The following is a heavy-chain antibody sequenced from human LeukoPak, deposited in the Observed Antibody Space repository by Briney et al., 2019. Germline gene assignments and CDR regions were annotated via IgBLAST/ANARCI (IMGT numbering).Heavy chain of an antibody. CDR1: EGTFSSYA. CDR3: ARDSYYDSSGYSGPFDY. V-gene: IGHV1-69*01. Sequence: SVKVSCKASEGTFSSYAISWVRQAPGQGLEWMGGIIPIFGTANYAQKFQGRVTITADESTSTAYMELSSLRSEDTAVYYCARDSYYDSSGYSGPFDYWGQGTLVTVSS. D-gene: IGHD3-22*01. CDR2: IIPIFGTA. J-gene: IGHJ4*02.